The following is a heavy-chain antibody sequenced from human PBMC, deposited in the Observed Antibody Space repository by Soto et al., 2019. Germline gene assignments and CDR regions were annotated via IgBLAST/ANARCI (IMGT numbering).Heavy chain of an antibody. CDR1: GYTFTNYA. CDR2: ISAYNGNT. Sequence: QVQLVQSGAEVKKPGASVKVSCKASGYTFTNYAISWVRQAPGQGLEWMGWISAYNGNTTYAQKLPGRVTMTTDTSTSTAYRELRSLRSDDTAVYYCARASPPVDYWGQGTLVTVSS. CDR3: ARASPPVDY. V-gene: IGHV1-18*01. J-gene: IGHJ4*02.